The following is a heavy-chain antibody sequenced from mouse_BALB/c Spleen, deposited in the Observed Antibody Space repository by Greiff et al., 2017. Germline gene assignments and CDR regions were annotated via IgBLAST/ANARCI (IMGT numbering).Heavy chain of an antibody. CDR2: IDPENGNT. CDR1: GFNINDYY. Sequence: EVQLQQSGAELVRPGALVKLSCKASGFNINDYYMHWVKQRPEQGLEWIGWIDPENGNTIYDPKFQGKASITAYTSSNTAYLQLSSLTSEDTAVYYCARSRGTTGSSAILYYYAMDYWGQGTSVTVSS. J-gene: IGHJ4*01. CDR3: ARSRGTTGSSAILYYYAMDY. D-gene: IGHD1-1*01. V-gene: IGHV14-1*02.